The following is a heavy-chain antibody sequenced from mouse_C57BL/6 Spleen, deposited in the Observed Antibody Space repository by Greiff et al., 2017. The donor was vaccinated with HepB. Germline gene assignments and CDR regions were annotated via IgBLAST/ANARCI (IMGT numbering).Heavy chain of an antibody. V-gene: IGHV5-16*01. J-gene: IGHJ4*01. Sequence: EVKLVESEGGLVQPGSSMKLSCTASGFTFSDYYMAWVRQVPEKGLEWVANINYDGSSTYYLDSLKSRFIISRDNAKNILYLQMSSLKSEDTATYYCARVGNLFYAMDYWGQGTSVTVSS. D-gene: IGHD2-1*01. CDR1: GFTFSDYY. CDR2: INYDGSST. CDR3: ARVGNLFYAMDY.